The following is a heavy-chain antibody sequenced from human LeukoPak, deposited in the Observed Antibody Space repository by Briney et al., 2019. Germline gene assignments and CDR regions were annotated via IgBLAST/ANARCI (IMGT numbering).Heavy chain of an antibody. Sequence: SETPSLTCHVSGGALSSYYWSWIREPPGKGPGGVGYIYYSGSTNYNPSLKSRVTISVDTSKNQFSLKLSSVTAADTAVYYCASSTHYSSSGGNWFDPWGQGTLVTVSS. CDR2: IYYSGST. J-gene: IGHJ5*02. V-gene: IGHV4-59*08. D-gene: IGHD6-13*01. CDR3: ASSTHYSSSGGNWFDP. CDR1: GGALSSYY.